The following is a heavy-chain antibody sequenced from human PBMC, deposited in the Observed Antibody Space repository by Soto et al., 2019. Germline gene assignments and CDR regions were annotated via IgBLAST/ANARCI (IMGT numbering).Heavy chain of an antibody. D-gene: IGHD6-13*01. CDR1: GFTFSSYG. CDR2: IWYDGSNK. CDR3: ARDSLSGSWYLQYGMDV. J-gene: IGHJ6*02. Sequence: QVQLVESGGGVVQPGRSLRLSCAASGFTFSSYGMHWVRQAPGKGLEWVAVIWYDGSNKYYADSVKGRFTISRDNSKNTLYLQMNSLRAEDTAVYYCARDSLSGSWYLQYGMDVWGQGTTVTVSS. V-gene: IGHV3-33*01.